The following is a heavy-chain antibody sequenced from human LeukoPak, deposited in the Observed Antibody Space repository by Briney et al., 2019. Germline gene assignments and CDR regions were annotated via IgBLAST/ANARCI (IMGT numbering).Heavy chain of an antibody. Sequence: GGSLRLSCAASGFTFSNAWMSWVRQAPGKGLEWVGRIKSNTDGGTTDYAAPVKGRFTISRDDSKNTLYLQMNSLKTEDTAVYYCTTDLQYSSGWLQIDCWGQATLVPVSS. V-gene: IGHV3-15*01. D-gene: IGHD6-19*01. CDR2: IKSNTDGGTT. J-gene: IGHJ4*02. CDR3: TTDLQYSSGWLQIDC. CDR1: GFTFSNAW.